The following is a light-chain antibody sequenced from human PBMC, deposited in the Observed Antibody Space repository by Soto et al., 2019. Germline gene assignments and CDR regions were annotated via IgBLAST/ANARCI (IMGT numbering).Light chain of an antibody. CDR3: QQYSSVIT. Sequence: DIQMTQSPSSLSASVGDRVTITCRASQGISNFLAWYQQKPGQVPKLLISAASTFQSGVPSRFSGSGSGTDFTLTITSLQPEDVATYYCQQYSSVITFGQGTRLEIK. J-gene: IGKJ5*01. CDR2: AAS. CDR1: QGISNF. V-gene: IGKV1-27*01.